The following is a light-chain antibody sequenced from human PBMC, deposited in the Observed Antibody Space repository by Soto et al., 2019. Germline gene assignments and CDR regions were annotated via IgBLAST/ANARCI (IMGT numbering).Light chain of an antibody. CDR3: QKYYSAPFT. J-gene: IGKJ3*01. CDR2: AAS. Sequence: DVQMTQSPSSLSASVGDRVTITCRASQGISSHLAWYQQRPGKSPKLLIYAASTLQSGVPSRFSGSGSGTDFTLTISSLQPDDVGTFYCQKYYSAPFTFGPGTKV. V-gene: IGKV1-27*01. CDR1: QGISSH.